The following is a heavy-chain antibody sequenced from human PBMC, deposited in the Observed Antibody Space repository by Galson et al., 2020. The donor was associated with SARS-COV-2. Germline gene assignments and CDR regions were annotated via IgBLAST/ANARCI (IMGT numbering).Heavy chain of an antibody. D-gene: IGHD2-2*01. CDR2: IPYYGTTR. Sequence: YFASSGFLFSRSALHWDREAPGKGLELVSIIPYYGTTRYKSDSVKLRFPISRDISKHTLYLQMNRLRPEDTCVYSCGRETADHTSSWYANWGHGTMVTVSP. CDR1: GFLFSRSA. V-gene: IGHV3-30*07. J-gene: IGHJ4*01. CDR3: GRETADHTSSWYAN.